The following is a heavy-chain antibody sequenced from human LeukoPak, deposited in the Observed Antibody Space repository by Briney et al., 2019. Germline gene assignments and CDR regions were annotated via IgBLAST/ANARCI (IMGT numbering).Heavy chain of an antibody. CDR3: VRDHLYSFDY. CDR1: GFTFSSYS. D-gene: IGHD3-16*01. CDR2: FRRSSNTI. Sequence: PGGSLRLSCAASGFTFSSYSMNWVRQAPGKGLEWVSYFRRSSNTIYYADSVKGRFTISGDNAKNLLYLQMNSLRDEDTAVYYCVRDHLYSFDYWGQGTLVTVSS. V-gene: IGHV3-48*02. J-gene: IGHJ4*02.